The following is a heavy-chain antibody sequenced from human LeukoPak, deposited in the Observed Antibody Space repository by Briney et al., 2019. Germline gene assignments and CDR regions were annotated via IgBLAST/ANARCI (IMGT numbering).Heavy chain of an antibody. CDR2: IIPIFGTA. CDR3: AREDGQTGYFDY. D-gene: IGHD3-10*01. V-gene: IGHV1-69*13. J-gene: IGHJ4*02. CDR1: GGTFSSYA. Sequence: ASVKVSCKASGGTFSSYAISWVRQAPGQGLEWMGGIIPIFGTANYAQKFQGRVTITADESTSTAYMKLSSLRSEDTAVYYCAREDGQTGYFDYWGQGTLVTVSS.